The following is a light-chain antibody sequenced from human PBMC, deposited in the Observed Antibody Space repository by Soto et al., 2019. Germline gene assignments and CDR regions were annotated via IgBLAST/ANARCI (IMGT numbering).Light chain of an antibody. CDR3: QQYGSSPRIT. V-gene: IGKV4-1*01. J-gene: IGKJ5*01. CDR2: GAS. Sequence: DLVLTQSPDSLSVSLGERATINCKSSQSVLYSSNNKNYLAWYQQKPGQAPRLLIYGASTRATGIPARFSGSGSGTDFTLTISRLEPEDFAVYYCQQYGSSPRITFGQGTRLEIK. CDR1: QSVLYSSNNKNY.